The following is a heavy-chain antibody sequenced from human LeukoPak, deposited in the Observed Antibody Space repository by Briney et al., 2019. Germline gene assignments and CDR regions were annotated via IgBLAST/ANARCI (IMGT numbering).Heavy chain of an antibody. D-gene: IGHD3-22*01. J-gene: IGHJ1*01. V-gene: IGHV1-69*13. CDR3: ARAYVRYYDSSGYYFYH. CDR1: GGTFSSYA. CDR2: IIPIFGTA. Sequence: SVRVSCKASGGTFSSYAIGWVRQAPGQGLEWMGGIIPIFGTANYAQKFQGRVTITADESTSTAYMELSSLRSEDTAVYYCARAYVRYYDSSGYYFYHWGQGTLVTVSS.